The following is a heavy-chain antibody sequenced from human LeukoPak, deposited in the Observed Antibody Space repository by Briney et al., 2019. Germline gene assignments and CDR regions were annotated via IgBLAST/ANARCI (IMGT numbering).Heavy chain of an antibody. CDR3: ARDRDGDMTLVRGVPDAFDM. CDR2: ISAYNGNR. V-gene: IGHV1-18*01. CDR1: GYTFTNYG. J-gene: IGHJ3*02. Sequence: GASVKVSCKASGYTFTNYGISWVRQAPGQGLEWMGWISAYNGNRNFAQKFQGRVTMTTDTSTITAYMELRSLTSDDTAMYYCARDRDGDMTLVRGVPDAFDMWGQGTMVTVSS. D-gene: IGHD3-10*01.